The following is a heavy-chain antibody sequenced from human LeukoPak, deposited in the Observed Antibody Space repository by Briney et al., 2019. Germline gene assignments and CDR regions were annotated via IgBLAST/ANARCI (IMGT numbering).Heavy chain of an antibody. CDR3: ATLNTIFGVVIFDY. CDR2: ISSSSSYI. V-gene: IGHV3-21*01. CDR1: GFTFSSYS. Sequence: PGGSLRLSCAASGFTFSSYSMNWVRQAPGKGLEWVSSISSSSSYIYYADSVKGRFTISRDNAKNSLYLQMNSLRAEDTAVYYCATLNTIFGVVIFDYWGQGTLVTVSS. D-gene: IGHD3-3*01. J-gene: IGHJ4*02.